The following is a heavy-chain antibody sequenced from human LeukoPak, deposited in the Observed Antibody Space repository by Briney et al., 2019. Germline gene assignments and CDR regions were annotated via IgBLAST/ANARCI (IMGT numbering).Heavy chain of an antibody. CDR1: GFTLSSYE. J-gene: IGHJ5*02. V-gene: IGHV3-23*01. Sequence: PGGSLRLSCIASGFTLSSYEMSWIRQAPGKGLEWVSSVDYSGGDTHYADSVMGRFTISRDNSKNTLYLQMNSLRAEDTAVYYCAKDERTGTTWFDPWGQGTLVTVSS. D-gene: IGHD1-1*01. CDR2: VDYSGGDT. CDR3: AKDERTGTTWFDP.